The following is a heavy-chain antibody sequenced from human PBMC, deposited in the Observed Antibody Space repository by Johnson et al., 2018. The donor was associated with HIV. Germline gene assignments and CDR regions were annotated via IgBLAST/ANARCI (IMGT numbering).Heavy chain of an antibody. CDR2: IKQDGSEK. D-gene: IGHD2-15*01. Sequence: VQLVESGGGVVRPGGSLRLSCAASGFTFDDYGMSWVRQAPGKGLEWVANIKQDGSEKYYVDSVKGRFTISRDNAKNSLYLQMNSLRAEDTALYFCARGSRYCSGGSCPEAFDIWGQGTMVTVSS. V-gene: IGHV3-7*03. CDR1: GFTFDDYG. CDR3: ARGSRYCSGGSCPEAFDI. J-gene: IGHJ3*02.